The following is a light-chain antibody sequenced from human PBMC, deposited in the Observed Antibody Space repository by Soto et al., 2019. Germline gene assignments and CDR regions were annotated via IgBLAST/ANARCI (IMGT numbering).Light chain of an antibody. CDR3: SSYAGTNNLL. Sequence: QAVVTQPPSASGSPGQSVTISCTGSSSDIGGYEYVSWYQQHPGKAPKLMIYDVTKRPSGVPDRFSGSKSGNTASLTVSGLQAEDEADYYCSSYAGTNNLLFGGGTKVTVL. CDR2: DVT. J-gene: IGLJ2*01. CDR1: SSDIGGYEY. V-gene: IGLV2-8*01.